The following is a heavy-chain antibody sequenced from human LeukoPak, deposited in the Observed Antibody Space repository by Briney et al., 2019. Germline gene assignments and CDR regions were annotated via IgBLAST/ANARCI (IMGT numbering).Heavy chain of an antibody. CDR1: GYAFTSYG. V-gene: IGHV1-18*01. J-gene: IGHJ6*03. Sequence: ASVKVSCKASGYAFTSYGISWVRQAPGQGLEWMGWISAYNGNTNYAQKLQGRVTMTTDTSTSTAYMELRSLRSDDTAVYYCARVYCSSTSCYREPSYYYYYMDVWGEGTTVTVSS. D-gene: IGHD2-2*02. CDR3: ARVYCSSTSCYREPSYYYYYMDV. CDR2: ISAYNGNT.